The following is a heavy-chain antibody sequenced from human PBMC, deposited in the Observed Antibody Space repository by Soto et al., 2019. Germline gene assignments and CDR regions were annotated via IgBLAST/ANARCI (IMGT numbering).Heavy chain of an antibody. CDR3: ARTMRGYDSSGYFYFYFDH. J-gene: IGHJ4*02. CDR2: IGSGRSTI. V-gene: IGHV3-48*02. Sequence: VGSLRLSCAASGFSFSDFHMNWVRQAPGKGLEWISYIGSGRSTIYYADSVKGRFTISRDNAKNSLYLQMNSLRNEDTAVYYCARTMRGYDSSGYFYFYFDHWGQGTLVTVSS. D-gene: IGHD3-22*01. CDR1: GFSFSDFH.